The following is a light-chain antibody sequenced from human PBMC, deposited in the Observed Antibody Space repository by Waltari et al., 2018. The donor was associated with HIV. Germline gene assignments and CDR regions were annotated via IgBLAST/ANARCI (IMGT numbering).Light chain of an antibody. CDR3: QQYDQYFYS. CDR1: RGISNF. CDR2: DAS. Sequence: DIQMTQSPSSLSASLGDRVTITCQASRGISNFLNWYQHKPGKAPKLLFYDASILETGVSSRFSGSGSGTHFTFTISSLQPEDIATYYCQQYDQYFYSFGQGTKVEIK. V-gene: IGKV1-33*01. J-gene: IGKJ2*01.